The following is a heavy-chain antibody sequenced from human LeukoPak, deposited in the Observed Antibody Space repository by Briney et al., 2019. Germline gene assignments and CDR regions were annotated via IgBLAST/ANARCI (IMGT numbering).Heavy chain of an antibody. J-gene: IGHJ6*03. Sequence: GESLKISCKGFGYSFTTYWIGWVRQMPGKGLEWMGIIYPGDSDTRYSPSFQGQVTISADKSINTAYLQWSSLKASDTAMYYCARHIKVLGFVDYYYYMDVWGKGTMVTISS. V-gene: IGHV5-51*01. CDR1: GYSFTTYW. CDR3: ARHIKVLGFVDYYYYMDV. CDR2: IYPGDSDT. D-gene: IGHD3-10*01.